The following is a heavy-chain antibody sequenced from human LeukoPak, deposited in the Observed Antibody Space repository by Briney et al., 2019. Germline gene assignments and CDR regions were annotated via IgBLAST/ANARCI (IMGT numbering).Heavy chain of an antibody. CDR1: GYTFTGYY. V-gene: IGHV1-2*02. CDR3: SREFGDTAMVTPFDY. D-gene: IGHD5-18*01. Sequence: GASVTVSCKASGYTFTGYYMHWVRQAPGQGLEWMGWINPTSGGTNYAHKFQRRVTMTRDTSISTAYMERSRLRSDDTAVYYCSREFGDTAMVTPFDYWGQGTLVTVSS. J-gene: IGHJ4*02. CDR2: INPTSGGT.